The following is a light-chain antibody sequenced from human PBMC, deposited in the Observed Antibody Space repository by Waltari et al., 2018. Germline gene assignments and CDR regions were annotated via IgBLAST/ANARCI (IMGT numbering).Light chain of an antibody. CDR1: TNDLAYQG. Sequence: QAGLTQPPSVSKGLRQTATLTCTGNTNDLAYQGEAWLQQHQGHPPKLLSSRNHTRPLGISERFSASRSGNTASLTITGLQPEDEADYFCSAWDSSLSAWVFGGGTKLTVL. V-gene: IGLV10-54*04. J-gene: IGLJ3*02. CDR2: RNH. CDR3: SAWDSSLSAWV.